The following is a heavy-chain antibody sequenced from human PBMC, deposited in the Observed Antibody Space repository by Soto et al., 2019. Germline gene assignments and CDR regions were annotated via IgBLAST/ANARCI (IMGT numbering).Heavy chain of an antibody. CDR1: AFTFSSYA. D-gene: IGHD4-17*01. V-gene: IGHV3-30-3*01. J-gene: IGHJ4*02. CDR3: ARGVRDYGGGDDY. CDR2: ISYDGSKK. Sequence: PGGSLRLSCAASAFTFSSYAMHWVRQAPGKGLEWVAVISYDGSKKYYADSVKGRFTISRDNSKNTLYLQMNSLRAEDTAVYYCARGVRDYGGGDDYWGQGTLVTVSS.